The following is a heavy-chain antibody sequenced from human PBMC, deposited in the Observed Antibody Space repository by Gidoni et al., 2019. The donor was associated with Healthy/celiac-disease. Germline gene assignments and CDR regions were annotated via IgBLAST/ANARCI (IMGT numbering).Heavy chain of an antibody. CDR3: ARGYGDYVFFDY. D-gene: IGHD4-17*01. CDR2: IYSSGST. Sequence: HLQLPESGPGLVKPSETLSLTCTVSGGFFRSSSYYWGWIRQPPGKGLEWIGSIYSSGSTYYNPSLKSRVTISVDTPKNQFSLKLISVTAADTAVYYCARGYGDYVFFDYWGQGTLVTVSS. V-gene: IGHV4-39*01. J-gene: IGHJ4*02. CDR1: GGFFRSSSYY.